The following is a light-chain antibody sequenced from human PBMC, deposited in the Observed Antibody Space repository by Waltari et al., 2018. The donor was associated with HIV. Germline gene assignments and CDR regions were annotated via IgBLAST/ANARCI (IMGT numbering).Light chain of an antibody. J-gene: IGLJ2*01. Sequence: QSALTQPPSVSGSPGQSVTIPCTATSSDVRSYYLVDWYLQPPGPAPKLRIYGVGNRPAWVPHRFSGSKSGNTASLTISGLQAEDEADYYCSSYTSSSTLVFGGGTKLTVL. CDR2: GVG. CDR1: SSDVRSYYL. CDR3: SSYTSSSTLV. V-gene: IGLV2-18*02.